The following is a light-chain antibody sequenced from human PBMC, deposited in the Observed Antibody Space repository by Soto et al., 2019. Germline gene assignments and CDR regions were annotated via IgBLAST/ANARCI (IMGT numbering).Light chain of an antibody. V-gene: IGKV1-5*03. CDR1: QTIRSW. CDR3: QHANSYSEA. J-gene: IGKJ1*01. Sequence: DIQMTQSPSTLSGSVGDRVTITCRASQTIRSWLAWYQQKPGKAPKLLIYKASTLKSGVPSRFRGSGSGTEFTLTISSLQPDDFATYYCQHANSYSEAFGQGTKVELK. CDR2: KAS.